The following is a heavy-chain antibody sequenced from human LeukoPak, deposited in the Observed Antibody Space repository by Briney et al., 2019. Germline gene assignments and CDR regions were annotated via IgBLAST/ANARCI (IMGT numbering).Heavy chain of an antibody. CDR2: IYYSGST. CDR3: ARDRWGTGVDY. V-gene: IGHV4-59*01. Sequence: MPSATLSLTCPVSGVSISSYYWSWIRQPPGKGLEWIGYIYYSGSTNYNPSLKSRVTISVDTSKNQFSLKLSSVTAADTAVYYCARDRWGTGVDYWGQGTLVTVSS. J-gene: IGHJ4*02. D-gene: IGHD3-16*01. CDR1: GVSISSYY.